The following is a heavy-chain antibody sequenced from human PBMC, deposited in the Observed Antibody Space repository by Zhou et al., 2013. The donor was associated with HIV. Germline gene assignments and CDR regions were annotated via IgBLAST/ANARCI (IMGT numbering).Heavy chain of an antibody. D-gene: IGHD2-15*01. CDR2: ISHSEST. CDR3: ARYHSGSSQRYFDY. Sequence: QVQLQESGPGLVKPSDTLSLTCAVSGYSISNGYYWGWIRQPPGRRLEWIGSISHSESTFYIPSLKSRLTISVDTSKNEISLKLRSVTAADSAVYFCARYHSGSSQRYFDYWGQGALVTVSP. CDR1: GYSISNGYY. V-gene: IGHV4-38-2*01. J-gene: IGHJ4*02.